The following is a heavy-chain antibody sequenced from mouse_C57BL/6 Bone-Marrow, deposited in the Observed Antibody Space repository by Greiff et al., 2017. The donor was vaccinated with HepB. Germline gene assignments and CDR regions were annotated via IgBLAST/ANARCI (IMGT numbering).Heavy chain of an antibody. CDR3: ARPLITTVVARNWYFDV. CDR2: ILPSIGRT. J-gene: IGHJ1*03. Sequence: QVQLQQSGSELRSPGSSVKLSCKDFDSEVFPIAYMSWVRQKPGHGFEWIGGILPSIGRTIYGEKFEDKATLDADTLSNTAYLELNSLTSEDSAIYYCARPLITTVVARNWYFDVWGTGTTVTVSS. CDR1: DSEVFPIAY. D-gene: IGHD1-1*01. V-gene: IGHV15-2*01.